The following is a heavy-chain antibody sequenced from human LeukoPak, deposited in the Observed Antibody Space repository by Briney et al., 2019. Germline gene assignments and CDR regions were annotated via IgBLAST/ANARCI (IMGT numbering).Heavy chain of an antibody. V-gene: IGHV3-30*18. Sequence: GGSLRLSCAASGFTFSSYGMHWVRQAPGKGLELVAVISYDGSNKYYADSVKGRFTISRDNSKNTLYLQMNSLRAEDTAVYYCAKDTAMVLDAFDIWGQGTMVTVSS. J-gene: IGHJ3*02. CDR3: AKDTAMVLDAFDI. CDR1: GFTFSSYG. CDR2: ISYDGSNK. D-gene: IGHD5-18*01.